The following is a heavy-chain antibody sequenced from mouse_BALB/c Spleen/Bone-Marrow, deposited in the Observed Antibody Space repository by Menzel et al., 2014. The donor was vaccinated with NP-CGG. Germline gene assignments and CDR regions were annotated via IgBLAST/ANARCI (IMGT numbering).Heavy chain of an antibody. J-gene: IGHJ2*01. D-gene: IGHD2-2*01. CDR3: ARINGYDY. V-gene: IGHV1S81*02. Sequence: QVQLQQSGAELVKPGASVKLPCKASGYTFTSYWMHWVKQRPGQGLEWIGEIDPSTGRTDYNKKFKSQATLTVDKSSSTAYMHLSSLTSEDSAVYYCARINGYDYWGQGTTLTVSS. CDR1: GYTFTSYW. CDR2: IDPSTGRT.